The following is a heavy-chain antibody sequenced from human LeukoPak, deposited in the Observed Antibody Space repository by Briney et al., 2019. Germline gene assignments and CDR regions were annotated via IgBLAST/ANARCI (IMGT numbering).Heavy chain of an antibody. CDR2: ISWNSGSI. CDR3: AKEDY. V-gene: IGHV3-9*01. Sequence: GGSLRLSCAASGFTFDDYAMHWVRQAPGKGLEWVPGISWNSGSIGYADSVKGRFTISRDNAKNSLYLQMNSLRAEDTALYYCAKEDYWGQGTLVTVSS. CDR1: GFTFDDYA. J-gene: IGHJ4*02.